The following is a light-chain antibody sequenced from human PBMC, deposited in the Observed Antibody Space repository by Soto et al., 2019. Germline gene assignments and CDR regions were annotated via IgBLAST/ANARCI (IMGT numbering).Light chain of an antibody. CDR2: DAS. V-gene: IGKV1-33*01. Sequence: DIQMTQSPSSLSGSVGDRFAVTCQASQDISDYLNWYQQKPGKAPKLLIYDASILETGVPSRFSGSGSGTDFTFTISSLQPEDFATYSCQQLHSWGVTFGGGTKVDI. J-gene: IGKJ4*01. CDR1: QDISDY. CDR3: QQLHSWGVT.